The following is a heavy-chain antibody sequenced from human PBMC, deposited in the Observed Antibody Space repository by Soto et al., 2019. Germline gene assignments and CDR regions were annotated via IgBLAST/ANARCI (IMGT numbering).Heavy chain of an antibody. J-gene: IGHJ4*01. CDR1: GFTFNDDY. D-gene: IGHD4-17*01. CDR2: ISSSLTYV. CDR3: VRSRWLYAIDY. V-gene: IGHV3-11*05. Sequence: QVQLVESGGGLVKPGGSLRLSCAASGFTFNDDYMGWIRQAPGKGLEWVSFISSSLTYVKYADSVKGRFTISRDNAKDSLSLQMNSLRAEDTAVYYCVRSRWLYAIDYWGHGILVTDSS.